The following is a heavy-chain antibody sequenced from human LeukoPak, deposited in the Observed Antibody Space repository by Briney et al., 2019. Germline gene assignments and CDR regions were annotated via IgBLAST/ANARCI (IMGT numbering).Heavy chain of an antibody. CDR1: GFTFIRYG. D-gene: IGHD6-13*01. J-gene: IGHJ5*02. Sequence: GGSLRLSCTASGFTFIRYGMTWVRQAPGRGLEWVSVISGSGGSTYYADSVKGRFTISRDNSKNTLYLQMNSLRAEDTAVYYCAKDPGGWQQPVNWFDPWGQGTLVTVSS. CDR2: ISGSGGST. V-gene: IGHV3-23*01. CDR3: AKDPGGWQQPVNWFDP.